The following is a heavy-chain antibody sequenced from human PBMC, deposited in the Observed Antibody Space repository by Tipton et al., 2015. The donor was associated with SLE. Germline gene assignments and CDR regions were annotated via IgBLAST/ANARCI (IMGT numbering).Heavy chain of an antibody. Sequence: RLVQSGAEVKKPGASVKVSCKASGYTFTSYYMHWVRQAPGQGLEWMGIINPSGGSTSYAQKFQGRVTMTRDTSTSTVYMELSSLRSEDTAVYYCARGAGPITSFGNYYYYYYMDVWGKGTTVTVSS. J-gene: IGHJ6*03. V-gene: IGHV1-46*01. CDR3: ARGAGPITSFGNYYYYYYMDV. CDR2: INPSGGST. CDR1: GYTFTSYY. D-gene: IGHD3-16*01.